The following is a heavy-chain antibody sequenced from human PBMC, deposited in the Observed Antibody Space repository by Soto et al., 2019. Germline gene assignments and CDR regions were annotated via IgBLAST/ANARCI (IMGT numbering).Heavy chain of an antibody. CDR3: AREGGYCSGGSCSLVDY. J-gene: IGHJ4*02. CDR2: INQSGGT. CDR1: GGSFSGYY. D-gene: IGHD2-15*01. V-gene: IGHV4-34*02. Sequence: QVQLQQWGAGLLKPSETLSLTCVVYGGSFSGYYWSWIRQPPGKGLEWIGEINQSGGTNYNPPLKSRVTISVDASKKQFSVKLSSVTAADTAVYYCAREGGYCSGGSCSLVDYWGQGTLVTVSS.